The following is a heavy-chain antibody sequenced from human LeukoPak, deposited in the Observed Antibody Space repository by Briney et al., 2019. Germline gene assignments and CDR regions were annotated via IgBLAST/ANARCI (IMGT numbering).Heavy chain of an antibody. V-gene: IGHV1-2*02. J-gene: IGHJ4*02. CDR1: GYTFTGYY. CDR2: INPNSGGT. D-gene: IGHD2-15*01. Sequence: ASVKVSCKASGYTFTGYYMHWVRQAPGQGLEWMGWINPNSGGTNYAQKFQGRVTKTRDTSISTAYMELSRLRSDDTAVYYCASRYCSGGSCSYFDYWGQGTLVTVSS. CDR3: ASRYCSGGSCSYFDY.